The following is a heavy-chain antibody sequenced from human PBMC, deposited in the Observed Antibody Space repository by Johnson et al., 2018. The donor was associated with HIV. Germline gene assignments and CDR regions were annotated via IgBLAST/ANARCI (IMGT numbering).Heavy chain of an antibody. CDR3: AKDQGQWLVDAFDI. V-gene: IGHV3-30*02. CDR1: GFTFSSYA. D-gene: IGHD6-19*01. J-gene: IGHJ3*02. Sequence: QVQLVESGGGVVQPGGSLRLSCAASGFTFSSYAMHWVRQAPGKGLEWVAFIRYDGSNKYYADSVKGRFTISRDNSKNTMYLQVNSLRAEDTAGYYCAKDQGQWLVDAFDIWGQGTMVTVSS. CDR2: IRYDGSNK.